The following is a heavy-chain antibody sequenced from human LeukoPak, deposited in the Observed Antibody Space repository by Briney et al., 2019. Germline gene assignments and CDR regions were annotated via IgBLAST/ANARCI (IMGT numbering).Heavy chain of an antibody. CDR1: GGSISSYY. CDR3: ARVQWLVYAFDI. CDR2: IYTSGST. V-gene: IGHV4-4*07. J-gene: IGHJ3*02. Sequence: NASETLSLTCTVSGGSISSYYWSWIRQPAGKGLEWIGRIYTSGSTNYNPSLKSRVTISVDTSKNQFSLKLTSVTAADTAVYYCARVQWLVYAFDIWGQGTMVTVSS. D-gene: IGHD6-19*01.